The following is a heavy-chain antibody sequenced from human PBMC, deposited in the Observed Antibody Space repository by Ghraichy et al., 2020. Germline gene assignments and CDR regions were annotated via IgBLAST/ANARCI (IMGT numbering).Heavy chain of an antibody. D-gene: IGHD6-19*01. Sequence: SETLSLTCTVSGGSISSSGYYWGWIRQPPGKGLEWIGSISYSGSSYYNPSLKSRVTISVDTSKNQFSLKLSSVTAADTAVFYCARPLVAGHKVDGFVIWGQGTMVTVSS. CDR2: ISYSGSS. CDR3: ARPLVAGHKVDGFVI. V-gene: IGHV4-39*01. CDR1: GGSISSSGYY. J-gene: IGHJ3*02.